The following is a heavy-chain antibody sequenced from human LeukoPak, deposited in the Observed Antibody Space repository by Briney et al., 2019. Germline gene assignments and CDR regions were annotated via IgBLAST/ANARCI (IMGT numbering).Heavy chain of an antibody. J-gene: IGHJ1*01. CDR3: ARGIAVAYPFQH. D-gene: IGHD6-19*01. CDR2: IIPIFGTA. CDR1: GGTFSSYA. V-gene: IGHV1-69*13. Sequence: SVKVSCKASGGTFSSYAISWVRQAPGQGLEWMGGIIPIFGTANYAQKFQGRVTITADESTRTAYMELSSLRSEDTAVYYCARGIAVAYPFQHWGQGTLVTVSS.